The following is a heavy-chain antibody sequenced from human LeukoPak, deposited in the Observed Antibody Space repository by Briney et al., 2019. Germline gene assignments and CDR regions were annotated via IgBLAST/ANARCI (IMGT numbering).Heavy chain of an antibody. CDR2: IKQDGSDK. D-gene: IGHD1-7*01. CDR3: AATNGARGGTFDY. V-gene: IGHV3-7*03. CDR1: GFTFSSYW. J-gene: IGHJ4*02. Sequence: GGSLRLSCAASGFTFSSYWMSWVRQAPGKGLEWVANIKQDGSDKYYVDSVKGRFTISRDNVKNSLYLQMDSLRVEDTAVYYCAATNGARGGTFDYWGQGTPVTVSS.